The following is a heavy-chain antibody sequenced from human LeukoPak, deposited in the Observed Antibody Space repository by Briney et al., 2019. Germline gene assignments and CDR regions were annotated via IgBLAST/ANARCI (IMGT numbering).Heavy chain of an antibody. CDR3: ARHSTFFGVVIIKGRVRGPFDY. Sequence: KTGGSLRLSCAASGFTFSSYGMHWIRQPPGKGLEWIGEINHSGSTNYNPSLKSRVTISVDTSKNQFSLKLSSVTAADTAVYYCARHSTFFGVVIIKGRVRGPFDYWGQGTLVTVSS. D-gene: IGHD3-3*01. CDR1: GFTFSSYG. J-gene: IGHJ4*02. CDR2: INHSGST. V-gene: IGHV4-34*01.